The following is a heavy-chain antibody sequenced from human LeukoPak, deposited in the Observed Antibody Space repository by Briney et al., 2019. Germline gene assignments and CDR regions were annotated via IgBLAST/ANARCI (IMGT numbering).Heavy chain of an antibody. J-gene: IGHJ4*02. CDR1: GFTVSSNY. D-gene: IGHD6-6*01. CDR2: ISGSGGST. Sequence: GGSLRLSCAASGFTVSSNYMSWVRQAPGKGLEWVSAISGSGGSTYYADSVKGRFTISRDNAKNSLYLQMNSLRAEDTAVYYCASSYSSSSSFDYWGQGTLVTVSS. CDR3: ASSYSSSSSFDY. V-gene: IGHV3-23*01.